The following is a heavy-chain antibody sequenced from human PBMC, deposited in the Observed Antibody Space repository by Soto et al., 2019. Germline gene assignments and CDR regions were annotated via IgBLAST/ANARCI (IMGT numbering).Heavy chain of an antibody. CDR2: ITSSGGGT. CDR3: AKLTAA. Sequence: EVEVLESGGGSVQPGGSLRLSCAASGFTFSAYVMSWVRQAPGKGLEWVSSITSSGGGTYYADSVKGRFTVSRDNSKNTMYLQMNSLRDEDTAVYYCAKLTAAWGQGTLVTVSS. CDR1: GFTFSAYV. J-gene: IGHJ4*02. D-gene: IGHD6-13*01. V-gene: IGHV3-23*01.